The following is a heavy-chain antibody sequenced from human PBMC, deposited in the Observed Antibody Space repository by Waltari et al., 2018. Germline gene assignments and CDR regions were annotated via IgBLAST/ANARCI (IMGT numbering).Heavy chain of an antibody. V-gene: IGHV1-18*01. CDR1: GYIFSTYA. J-gene: IGHJ4*02. CDR3: ARTGPPDSWTCYDFDY. CDR2: ISADNGNT. Sequence: QVQLVQSGVEVKKPGASVKVSCKASGYIFSTYAITWVRQAPGQGLEWMGWISADNGNTNYAQKFQGRVPMTTDTSTNTAYMDLGSLRSDDTAVYYCARTGPPDSWTCYDFDYWGQGAQVTVSA. D-gene: IGHD3-3*01.